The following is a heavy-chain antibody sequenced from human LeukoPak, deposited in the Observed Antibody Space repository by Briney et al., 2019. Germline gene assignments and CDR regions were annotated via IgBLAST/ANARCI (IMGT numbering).Heavy chain of an antibody. CDR2: IKQDGSKK. V-gene: IGHV3-7*01. D-gene: IGHD2-15*01. J-gene: IGHJ4*02. CDR1: GFSISTYW. CDR3: ARGYCSGGVCYSIYFDY. Sequence: PGGSLRLSCAASGFSISTYWLSWFRKPPGRGLDWVANIKQDGSKKYYVDSVKGRFTMSRDNAKNSLYLQMSSLRAEDTAVYYCARGYCSGGVCYSIYFDYWGQGTLVTVSS.